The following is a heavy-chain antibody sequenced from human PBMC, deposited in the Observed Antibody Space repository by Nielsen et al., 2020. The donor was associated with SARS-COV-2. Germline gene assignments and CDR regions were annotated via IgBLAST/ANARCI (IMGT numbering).Heavy chain of an antibody. CDR2: INPYSGGT. CDR1: GYTFTDYY. CDR3: ARARATIFGLVMSYGMDV. J-gene: IGHJ6*02. D-gene: IGHD3/OR15-3a*01. V-gene: IGHV1-2*06. Sequence: ASVKVSCKASGYTFTDYYIHWVRQAPGQGLEWMGRINPYSGGTNYAQKFQGTVTMTGDASISTVYLELTPDDTAVYYCARARATIFGLVMSYGMDVWGQGTTVAVSS.